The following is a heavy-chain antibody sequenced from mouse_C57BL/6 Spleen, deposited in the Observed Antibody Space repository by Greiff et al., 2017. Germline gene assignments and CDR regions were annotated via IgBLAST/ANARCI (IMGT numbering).Heavy chain of an antibody. J-gene: IGHJ4*01. CDR3: ARRDYEAWAMDY. Sequence: VQLKQSGPELVKPGASVTIPCKASGYTFTDYNMDWVKQSNGKSLEWIGDINPNNGGTIYNQKFKGKATLTVDKSSSTAYMEHRSLTSEDTAVYYCARRDYEAWAMDYWGQGTSVTVSS. CDR2: INPNNGGT. CDR1: GYTFTDYN. V-gene: IGHV1-18*01. D-gene: IGHD2-4*01.